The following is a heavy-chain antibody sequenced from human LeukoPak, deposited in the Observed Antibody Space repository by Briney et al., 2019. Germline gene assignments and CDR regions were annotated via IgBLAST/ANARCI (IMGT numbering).Heavy chain of an antibody. V-gene: IGHV3-23*01. CDR1: GFTFSSDA. CDR3: APALTMVRGVSNFDY. Sequence: PGGSLRLSCAASGFTFSSDAMSWVRQAPGKGLEWVSAISGSGGSTYYADSVKGRFTISRDNSKNTLYLQMNSLRAEDTAVYYCAPALTMVRGVSNFDYWGQGTLVTVSS. D-gene: IGHD3-10*01. CDR2: ISGSGGST. J-gene: IGHJ4*02.